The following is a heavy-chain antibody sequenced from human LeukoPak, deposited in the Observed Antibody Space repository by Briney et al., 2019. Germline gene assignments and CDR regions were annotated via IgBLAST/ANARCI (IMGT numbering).Heavy chain of an antibody. V-gene: IGHV4-31*03. CDR3: ARVIYRLDTAMGEGNWFDP. Sequence: SETLSLTCTVSGGSISSGGYYWSWIRQHPGKGLEWIGYIYYSGSTYYNPSLKSRVTISVDTSKNQFSLKLSSVTAADTAVYYCARVIYRLDTAMGEGNWFDPWGQGTLVTVSS. CDR1: GGSISSGGYY. CDR2: IYYSGST. D-gene: IGHD5-18*01. J-gene: IGHJ5*02.